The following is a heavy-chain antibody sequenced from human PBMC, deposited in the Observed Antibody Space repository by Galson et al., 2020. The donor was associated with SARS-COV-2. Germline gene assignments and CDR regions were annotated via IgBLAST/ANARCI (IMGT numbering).Heavy chain of an antibody. J-gene: IGHJ6*03. V-gene: IGHV1-69*13. CDR1: GGTFSSYA. Sequence: SVKVSCKASGGTFSSYAISWVRQAPGQGLEWMGGIIPIFGTANYAQKLQGRVTITADESTSTAYMELSSLRSEDTAVDYCARVHGWDTAMVTYMDVWGKGTTVTVSS. CDR3: ARVHGWDTAMVTYMDV. D-gene: IGHD5-18*01. CDR2: IIPIFGTA.